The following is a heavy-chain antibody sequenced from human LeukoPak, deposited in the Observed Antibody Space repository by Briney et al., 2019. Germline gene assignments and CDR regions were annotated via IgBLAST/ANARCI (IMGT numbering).Heavy chain of an antibody. CDR1: GGSISSLY. D-gene: IGHD6-6*01. CDR2: VYYSGST. Sequence: SETLSLTSTGSGGSISSLYWIWLRQPPGKGLEGLGSVYYSGSTNYNPSLKSPVAISLDTSNTQFSLRLGSVTAADTAVYYCASWRYSSSSGWFDTWGQGTLVTVSS. V-gene: IGHV4-59*08. J-gene: IGHJ5*02. CDR3: ASWRYSSSSGWFDT.